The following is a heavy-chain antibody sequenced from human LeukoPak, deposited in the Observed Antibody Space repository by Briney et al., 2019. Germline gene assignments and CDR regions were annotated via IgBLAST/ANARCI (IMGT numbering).Heavy chain of an antibody. V-gene: IGHV3-23*01. CDR3: ARDRGQVYFDY. CDR2: ISGSGDST. Sequence: GGSLRLSCAASGFTFSSYAMSWVRQAPGKGLEWVSVISGSGDSTYYADSVKGRFTISRDNSKNTLSLQMNSLRAEDTAVYYCARDRGQVYFDYWGQGTLVTVSS. J-gene: IGHJ4*02. CDR1: GFTFSSYA.